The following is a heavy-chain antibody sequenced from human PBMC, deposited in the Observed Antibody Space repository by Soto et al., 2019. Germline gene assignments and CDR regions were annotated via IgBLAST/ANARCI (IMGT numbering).Heavy chain of an antibody. D-gene: IGHD1-26*01. Sequence: SETLSLTCTVSGGSISSYYWSWIRQPPGKGLECIGFTSYSGTTYYNTSLWSRVSISVDTSKNQFSLKLSSVTAADTAVYYCARDGGGGAPTLMALDYWGQGALVTVSS. V-gene: IGHV4-59*06. CDR2: TSYSGTT. CDR1: GGSISSYY. J-gene: IGHJ4*02. CDR3: ARDGGGGAPTLMALDY.